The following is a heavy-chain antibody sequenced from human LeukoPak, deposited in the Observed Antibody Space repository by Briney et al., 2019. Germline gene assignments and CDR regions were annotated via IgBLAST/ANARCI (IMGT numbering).Heavy chain of an antibody. D-gene: IGHD3-10*01. CDR2: INQNGSEK. CDR3: AARHSIRDLFDP. Sequence: GGSLRLSCAASGFTFSSYWMSWVRQAPGKGLEWVANINQNGSEKYYVDSVKGRFTISRDNAKNSLYLQMNSLRAEDTAVYYCAARHSIRDLFDPWGQGTLVTVSS. CDR1: GFTFSSYW. V-gene: IGHV3-7*01. J-gene: IGHJ5*02.